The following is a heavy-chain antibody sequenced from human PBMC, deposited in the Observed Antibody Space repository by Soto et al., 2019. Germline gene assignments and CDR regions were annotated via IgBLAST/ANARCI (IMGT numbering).Heavy chain of an antibody. D-gene: IGHD5-18*01. CDR1: WVLSGYY. CDR2: INHSGST. V-gene: IGHV4-34*01. CDR3: ARGKGIQLWTNYYYYGMDV. J-gene: IGHJ6*02. Sequence: SETLSPHLRCLWWVLSGYYWSWIRQPPGKGLEWIGEINHSGSTNYNPSLKSRVTISVDTSKNQFSLKLSSVTAADTAVYYCARGKGIQLWTNYYYYGMDVWGQGTTVTVSS.